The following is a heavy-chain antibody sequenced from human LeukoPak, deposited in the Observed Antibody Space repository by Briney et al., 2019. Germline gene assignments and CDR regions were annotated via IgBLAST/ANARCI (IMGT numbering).Heavy chain of an antibody. CDR3: ARVKRYCSGGSCFSGRFDP. CDR2: ISGSGGST. V-gene: IGHV3-23*01. CDR1: GFTFSDYA. Sequence: GGSLRLSCAASGFTFSDYAMNWVRQAPGKGLEWVSTISGSGGSTNYADSVKGRFTISRDNAKNSLYLQMNSLRAEDTAVYYCARVKRYCSGGSCFSGRFDPWGQGTLVTVSS. J-gene: IGHJ5*02. D-gene: IGHD2-15*01.